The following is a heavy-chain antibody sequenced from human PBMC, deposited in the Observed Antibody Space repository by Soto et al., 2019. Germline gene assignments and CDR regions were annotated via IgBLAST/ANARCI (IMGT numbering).Heavy chain of an antibody. CDR1: GVTFSNAA. CDR2: MIPIFGEA. J-gene: IGHJ6*01. D-gene: IGHD3-16*02. CDR3: ARDGDYRYQDGATECFSIDV. V-gene: IGHV1-69*01. Sequence: VQVVQPEAEAKRPGSSGKLSCRVSGVTFSNAAFSWVRQAPGHGLEWMGGMIPIFGEAKYAQKFQTRVKITGDEMTDVVYMEVNSLRIDDTAVYFCARDGDYRYQDGATECFSIDVWGKGTTLTVSS.